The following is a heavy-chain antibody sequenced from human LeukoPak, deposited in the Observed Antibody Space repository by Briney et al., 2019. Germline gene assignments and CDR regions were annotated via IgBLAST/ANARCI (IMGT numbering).Heavy chain of an antibody. Sequence: TGGSLRLSCGASAFTFRSYWMPWVRQAPGKGLVWVSRINGDGSSTSYEDSVKGRFTISRDNAKNTLYLQMKSLRAEDTAVYYCARAARYGDGDQYWLQGTLVTVSS. CDR1: AFTFRSYW. V-gene: IGHV3-74*01. CDR2: INGDGSST. CDR3: ARAARYGDGDQY. J-gene: IGHJ4*02. D-gene: IGHD5-24*01.